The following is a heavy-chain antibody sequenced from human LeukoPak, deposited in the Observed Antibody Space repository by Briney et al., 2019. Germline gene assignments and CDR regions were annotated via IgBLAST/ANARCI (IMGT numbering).Heavy chain of an antibody. CDR2: IYYSGST. J-gene: IGHJ6*03. V-gene: IGHV4-39*07. CDR3: ASQAYDSSGYYYYYYYYMDV. CDR1: GGSLSSSSYY. D-gene: IGHD3-22*01. Sequence: SETLSLTCTVSGGSLSSSSYYWGWIRQPPGKGLDWIGSIYYSGSTYYNPSLKSRLTISVDTSKNQFSLKLSSVTAADTAVYYCASQAYDSSGYYYYYYYYMDVWGKGTTVTVSS.